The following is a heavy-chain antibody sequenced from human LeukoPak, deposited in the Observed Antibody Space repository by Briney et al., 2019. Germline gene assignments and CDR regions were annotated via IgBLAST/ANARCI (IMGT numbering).Heavy chain of an antibody. CDR3: ARAATYYDFWSGYYSRNWFDP. V-gene: IGHV1-46*01. Sequence: ASVKVSFTASGYTFTSYYMHWVRQAPGQGLEWMGIINPSGGSTSYAQKFQGRVTMTRDTSTSTVYMELSSLRSEDTAVYYCARAATYYDFWSGYYSRNWFDPWGQGTLVTVSS. J-gene: IGHJ5*02. CDR2: INPSGGST. D-gene: IGHD3-3*01. CDR1: GYTFTSYY.